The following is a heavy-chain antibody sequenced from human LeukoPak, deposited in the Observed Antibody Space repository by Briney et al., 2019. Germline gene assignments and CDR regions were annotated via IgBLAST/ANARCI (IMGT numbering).Heavy chain of an antibody. D-gene: IGHD2-2*01. Sequence: GGSLRLSCAASGFTFSSYNMKWVRQAPGKGLEWVLFISTTSNYIYYADSVKGRFTISRDNAKNSLYLQMNSLRGEDAALYYCARAGVCTTTSCDGGIDYWGQGTLVTVSS. J-gene: IGHJ4*02. CDR2: ISTTSNYI. CDR3: ARAGVCTTTSCDGGIDY. V-gene: IGHV3-21*06. CDR1: GFTFSSYN.